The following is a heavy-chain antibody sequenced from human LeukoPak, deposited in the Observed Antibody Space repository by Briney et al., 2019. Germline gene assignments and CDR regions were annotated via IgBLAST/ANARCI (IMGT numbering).Heavy chain of an antibody. J-gene: IGHJ1*01. Sequence: PGGSLKLSCAASGFTFSGSTMHWVHQASGKGLEWIGRIRSKVSSYATAYAASVKGRFTISRDDAKNTAYLQMDSLKTEDTAVYYCTSPQADSGATYFRHWGQGTLVTVSS. V-gene: IGHV3-73*01. D-gene: IGHD6-19*01. CDR3: TSPQADSGATYFRH. CDR1: GFTFSGST. CDR2: IRSKVSSYAT.